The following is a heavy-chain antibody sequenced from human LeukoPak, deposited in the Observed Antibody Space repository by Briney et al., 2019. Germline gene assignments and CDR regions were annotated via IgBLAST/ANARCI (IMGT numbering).Heavy chain of an antibody. CDR3: ARVRQGCRSGRCFPAEHHYYMDV. J-gene: IGHJ6*03. CDR2: VSPADSDT. D-gene: IGHD6-19*01. V-gene: IGHV5-51*01. CDR1: GYSFTSFW. Sequence: KYGESLKIYCKGSGYSFTSFWIGWVRQMPGKGLDWMGIVSPADSDTRYNPSFRGQVTFSVDTSINTAYLQWSSLKASDTAMYYCARVRQGCRSGRCFPAEHHYYMDVWGKGTTVSISS.